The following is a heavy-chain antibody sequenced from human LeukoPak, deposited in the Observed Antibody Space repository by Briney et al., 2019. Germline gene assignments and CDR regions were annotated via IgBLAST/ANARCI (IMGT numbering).Heavy chain of an antibody. J-gene: IGHJ4*02. V-gene: IGHV5-51*01. CDR3: ARQGPYCGGDCYPQSPDY. CDR1: GYSFTSYW. CDR2: IYPGDSDI. D-gene: IGHD2-21*02. Sequence: GESLQISCKASGYSFTSYWIGWVRQMPGKGLEWMGIIYPGDSDIRYSPSFQGHVTISADKSIRTAYLQWSSLKASETAMYYCARQGPYCGGDCYPQSPDYWGQGTLVTVSS.